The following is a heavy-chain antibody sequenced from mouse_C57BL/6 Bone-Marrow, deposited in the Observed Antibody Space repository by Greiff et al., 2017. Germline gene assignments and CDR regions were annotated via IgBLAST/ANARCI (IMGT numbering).Heavy chain of an antibody. J-gene: IGHJ4*01. D-gene: IGHD1-1*01. CDR3: ARDDYGSRTGYYAMDY. Sequence: EVKLQESVAELVRPGASVKLSCTASGFNIKNTYMHWVKQRPEQGLEWIGRIDPANGNTKYAPKFQGKATITADTSSNTAYLQLSSLTSADTAIFSGARDDYGSRTGYYAMDYWGKGTTVTVSS. CDR2: IDPANGNT. CDR1: GFNIKNTY. V-gene: IGHV14-3*01.